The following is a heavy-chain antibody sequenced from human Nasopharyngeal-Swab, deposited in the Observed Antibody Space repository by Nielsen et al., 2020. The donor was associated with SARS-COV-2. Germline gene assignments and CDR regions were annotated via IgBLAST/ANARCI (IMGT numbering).Heavy chain of an antibody. CDR2: ISPYDGNT. Sequence: ASVKVSCKASGYTFTSYAISWVRQAPGQGLQWMGWISPYDGNTNYVQNFQGRVTMTTDTSTSTAYMELRSLGSDDTAVYYCASRIRATGIWGQGTMVTVSS. CDR3: ASRIRATGI. CDR1: GYTFTSYA. J-gene: IGHJ3*02. D-gene: IGHD6-13*01. V-gene: IGHV1-18*01.